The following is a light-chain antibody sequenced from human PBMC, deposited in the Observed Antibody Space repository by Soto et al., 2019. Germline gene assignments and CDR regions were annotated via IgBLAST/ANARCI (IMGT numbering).Light chain of an antibody. CDR2: GAS. J-gene: IGKJ4*01. Sequence: EIMMKQSPATLSVSQGERATVPCRASQSVRNNLAWYQQKPGQAPRLLIYGASTRATGIPARFRGSGSGTHFTLTISSLESEDFAVYYCQQRDNWPLTFGGGTNVDIK. V-gene: IGKV3-15*01. CDR3: QQRDNWPLT. CDR1: QSVRNN.